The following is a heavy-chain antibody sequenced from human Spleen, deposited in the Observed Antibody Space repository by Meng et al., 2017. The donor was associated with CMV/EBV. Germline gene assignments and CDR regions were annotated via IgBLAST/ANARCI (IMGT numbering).Heavy chain of an antibody. CDR1: GGSISSYY. D-gene: IGHD4-23*01. Sequence: SETLSLTCTVSGGSISSYYWSWIRQPPGKGLEWIGYIYYSGSTNYNPSLKSRVTISVDTSKNQFSLKLSPVTAADTAVYYFAKLRGGGGDLDYWGQGTLVTVSS. V-gene: IGHV4-59*12. CDR2: IYYSGST. J-gene: IGHJ4*02. CDR3: AKLRGGGGDLDY.